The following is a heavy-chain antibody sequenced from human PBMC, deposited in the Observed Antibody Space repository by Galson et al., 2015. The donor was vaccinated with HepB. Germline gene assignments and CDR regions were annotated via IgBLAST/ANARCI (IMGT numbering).Heavy chain of an antibody. D-gene: IGHD5-18*01. CDR1: GGSITGDY. CDR3: ARARANTALDY. CDR2: LSYNRSP. Sequence: LSLTCTVSGGSITGDYWSWIRQPPGKGLEWIGSLSYNRSPNYNPSLKSRLTFSVDTSKNQFSLKLSSVTAADTAVYYCARARANTALDYWGQGALVTVSS. V-gene: IGHV4-59*01. J-gene: IGHJ4*02.